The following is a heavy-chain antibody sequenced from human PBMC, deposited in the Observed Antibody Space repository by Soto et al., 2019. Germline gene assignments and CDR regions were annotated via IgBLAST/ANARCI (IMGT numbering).Heavy chain of an antibody. CDR2: IYSGGST. Sequence: GGSLRLSCAASGFTVSSNYMSWVRQAPGKGLEWVSVIYSGGSTYYADSVKGRFTISRDNSKNTLYLQMNSLRAEDTAVYYCARDIKVRTVTTFYYGMDVWGQGTTVTVS. V-gene: IGHV3-53*01. J-gene: IGHJ6*02. D-gene: IGHD4-4*01. CDR3: ARDIKVRTVTTFYYGMDV. CDR1: GFTVSSNY.